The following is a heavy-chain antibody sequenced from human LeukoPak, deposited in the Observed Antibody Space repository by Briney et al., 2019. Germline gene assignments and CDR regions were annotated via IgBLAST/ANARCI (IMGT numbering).Heavy chain of an antibody. CDR1: GFTFSSYA. D-gene: IGHD5-12*01. J-gene: IGHJ4*02. V-gene: IGHV3-43D*03. Sequence: GGSLRLSCAASGFTFSSYAMSWVRQAPGKGLEWVSLITWDGGSAYYADSVKGRFTISRDNSRKSLFLQMNSLRTEDTALYYCAKDAHGRYSGYDFDYWGQGTLVTVSS. CDR2: ITWDGGSA. CDR3: AKDAHGRYSGYDFDY.